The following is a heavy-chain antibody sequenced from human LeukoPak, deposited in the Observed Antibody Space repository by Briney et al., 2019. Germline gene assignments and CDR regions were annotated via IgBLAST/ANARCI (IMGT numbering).Heavy chain of an antibody. D-gene: IGHD1-26*01. CDR3: ARGNSGNYYHYFDY. Sequence: SETLSLTCSVFGDSISGYYWSWIRQPPGKGLEWIARIFYTGSTNYNPSLKSRVSISVDTSKNHLSLKLSSVTAADTAVYYCARGNSGNYYHYFDYWGQGTLVTVSS. CDR2: IFYTGST. J-gene: IGHJ4*02. V-gene: IGHV4-59*08. CDR1: GDSISGYY.